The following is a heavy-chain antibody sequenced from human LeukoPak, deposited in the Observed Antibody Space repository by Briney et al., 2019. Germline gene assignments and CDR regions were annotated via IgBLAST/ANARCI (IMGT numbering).Heavy chain of an antibody. CDR1: GYTFTSYG. V-gene: IGHV1-18*01. D-gene: IGHD6-13*01. CDR2: ISAYNGNT. J-gene: IGHJ4*02. CDR3: ARVDWSIAAAGKGAYYFDY. Sequence: GASVKVSCKASGYTFTSYGISWVRQAPGQGLEWMGWISAYNGNTNYAQKLQGRVTMTTDISTSTAYMELRSLRSDDTAVYYCARVDWSIAAAGKGAYYFDYWGQGTLVTVSS.